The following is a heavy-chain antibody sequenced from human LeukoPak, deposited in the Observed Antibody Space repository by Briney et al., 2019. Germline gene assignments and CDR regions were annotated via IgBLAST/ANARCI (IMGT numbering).Heavy chain of an antibody. V-gene: IGHV4-59*01. CDR2: TYYSGST. D-gene: IGHD6-13*01. CDR3: ARVYYSNSYDYWYFDL. Sequence: SETLSLTCTVSGGSIRSYYWSWIRQPPGKGLEWIAYTYYSGSTNYNPSLKSRVTISVDTSKNQFSLKVTSVTAADTAVYYCARVYYSNSYDYWYFDLWGRGTLVTVSS. J-gene: IGHJ2*01. CDR1: GGSIRSYY.